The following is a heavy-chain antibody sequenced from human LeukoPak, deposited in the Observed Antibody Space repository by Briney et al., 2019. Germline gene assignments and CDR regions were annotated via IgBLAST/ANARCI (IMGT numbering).Heavy chain of an antibody. CDR3: ARHLYGDPFDY. CDR1: GGSFSSYY. Sequence: SETLSLTCAVYGGSFSSYYWGWIRQPPGKGLEWIGSIYYSGSTYYNPSLKSRVTISVDTSKNQFSLKLSSVTAADTAVYYCARHLYGDPFDYWGQGTLVTVSS. V-gene: IGHV4-39*01. J-gene: IGHJ4*02. D-gene: IGHD4-17*01. CDR2: IYYSGST.